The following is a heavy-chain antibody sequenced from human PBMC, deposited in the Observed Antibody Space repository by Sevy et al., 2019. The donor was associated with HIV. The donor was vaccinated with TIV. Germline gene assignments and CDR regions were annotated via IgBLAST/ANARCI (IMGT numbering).Heavy chain of an antibody. Sequence: ASVKISCKVSGYTLTKLSMHWVRQTPGKGLEWMTTFDPEDGDPEDGKTIYAQKFLGRVTMTEDTSTDTAYMELGSLRSEDTAVYYCVTTKDYYDSSGYPFDSWGQGTLVTVSS. CDR1: GYTLTKLS. V-gene: IGHV1-24*01. CDR2: FDPEDGDPEDGKT. J-gene: IGHJ4*02. CDR3: VTTKDYYDSSGYPFDS. D-gene: IGHD3-22*01.